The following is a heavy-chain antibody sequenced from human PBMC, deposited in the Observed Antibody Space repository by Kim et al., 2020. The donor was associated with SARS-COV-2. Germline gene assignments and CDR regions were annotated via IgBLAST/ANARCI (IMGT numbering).Heavy chain of an antibody. CDR1: GFTFSSYE. Sequence: GGSLRLSCAASGFTFSSYEMNWVRQAPGKGLEWVSYISSSGSTIYYADSVKGRFTISRDNAKNSLYLQMNSLRAEDTAVYYCARDALDYYDSSGYYTFDYWGQGTLVTVSS. V-gene: IGHV3-48*03. CDR2: ISSSGSTI. D-gene: IGHD3-22*01. CDR3: ARDALDYYDSSGYYTFDY. J-gene: IGHJ4*02.